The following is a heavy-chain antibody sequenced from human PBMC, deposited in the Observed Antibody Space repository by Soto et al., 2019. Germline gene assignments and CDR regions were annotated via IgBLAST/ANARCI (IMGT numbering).Heavy chain of an antibody. J-gene: IGHJ4*02. V-gene: IGHV3-23*01. D-gene: IGHD6-6*01. CDR3: AKGRLAYSSSPFDY. CDR1: GFTFSTYA. CDR2: ISAGGDTT. Sequence: EVQVLESGGGLVQPGGSLRLSCTASGFTFSTYAMSWVRQAPGEGLEWVSSISAGGDTTYYADSAKGRFTISRDNSKNTLWLQMKSVRAEDTALVYCAKGRLAYSSSPFDYWGQGTLVTVSS.